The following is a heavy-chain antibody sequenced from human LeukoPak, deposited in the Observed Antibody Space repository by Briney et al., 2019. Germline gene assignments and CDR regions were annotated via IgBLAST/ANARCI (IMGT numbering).Heavy chain of an antibody. V-gene: IGHV4-30-4*01. CDR2: IYYSGST. Sequence: PSETLSLTCTVSGGSISSGDHYWSWIRQPPGKGLEWIGYIYYSGSTYYNPSLKSRVTLSLDTSKNQFSLEVNSVTAADTAVYYCARTSYYGSGNQLFDYWGQGTLVTVSS. CDR3: ARTSYYGSGNQLFDY. J-gene: IGHJ4*02. D-gene: IGHD3-10*01. CDR1: GGSISSGDHY.